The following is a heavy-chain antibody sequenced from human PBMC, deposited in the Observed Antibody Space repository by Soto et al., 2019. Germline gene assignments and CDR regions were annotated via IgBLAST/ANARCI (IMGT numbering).Heavy chain of an antibody. J-gene: IGHJ4*02. CDR3: ARSGNYRLDC. CDR1: GFGFSGHN. Sequence: GGSLRPSGPASGFGFSGHNMNWVRQAPGKGLEWVSYISTSGSSIYYADSVKGRFTISRDNAKNSLYLQINSLRAEDTAVYYCARSGNYRLDCWGQGTLVTVSS. D-gene: IGHD2-15*01. CDR2: ISTSGSSI. V-gene: IGHV3-48*01.